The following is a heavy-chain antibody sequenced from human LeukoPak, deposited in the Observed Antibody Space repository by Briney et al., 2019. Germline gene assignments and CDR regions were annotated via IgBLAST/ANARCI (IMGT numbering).Heavy chain of an antibody. Sequence: QPGGSLRLSCAASGFTVSSNYMSWVHQAPGKGVEWVSIIYSGGSTYYADSVKGRFTISRDNPKNTLYLQMNTLGAEDTAVYYCARDYYGSGSYEWGQGTLVTVSS. CDR1: GFTVSSNY. CDR2: IYSGGST. D-gene: IGHD3-10*01. CDR3: ARDYYGSGSYE. V-gene: IGHV3-53*01. J-gene: IGHJ4*02.